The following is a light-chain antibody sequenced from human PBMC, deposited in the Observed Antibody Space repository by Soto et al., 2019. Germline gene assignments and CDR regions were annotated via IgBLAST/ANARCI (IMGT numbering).Light chain of an antibody. CDR1: NIGSKN. J-gene: IGLJ3*02. V-gene: IGLV3-9*01. CDR3: QVWDSSTARV. CDR2: RDS. Sequence: SYELTQPLSVSVALGQTARITCGGNNIGSKNVHWYQQKPGQAPVLGIYRDSNRPSGIPERFSGSNSGNTATLTISRAQAGDEADYYCQVWDSSTARVFGGGTKRTVL.